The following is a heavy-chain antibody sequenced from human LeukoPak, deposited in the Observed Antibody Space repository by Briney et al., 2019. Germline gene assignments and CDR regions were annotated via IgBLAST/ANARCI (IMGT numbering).Heavy chain of an antibody. CDR2: IKSKTDGGTT. CDR3: TTDTYYDILTGYSLFDY. Sequence: GESLRLSCAASGLPFSNAWMSWVRQAPGKGLEWVGRIKSKTDGGTTDYAAPVKGRFTISRDDSKNTLYLQMNSLKTEDTAVYYCTTDTYYDILTGYSLFDYWGQGTLVTVSS. CDR1: GLPFSNAW. J-gene: IGHJ4*02. V-gene: IGHV3-15*01. D-gene: IGHD3-9*01.